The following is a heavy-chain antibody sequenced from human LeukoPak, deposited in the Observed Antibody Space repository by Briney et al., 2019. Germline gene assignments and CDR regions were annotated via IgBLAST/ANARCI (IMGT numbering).Heavy chain of an antibody. CDR3: ARHDYDYEYYFDY. J-gene: IGHJ4*02. D-gene: IGHD3-3*01. CDR2: IYYSGAT. V-gene: IGHV4-59*08. CDR1: GGSISTYY. Sequence: PSETLSLTCTVSGGSISTYYWNWIRQPPGKGLEWIGYIYYSGATNYNPSLKSRVTISVDTSKNQFSLKLSSVTAADTAVYYCARHDYDYEYYFDYWGQGTLVTVSS.